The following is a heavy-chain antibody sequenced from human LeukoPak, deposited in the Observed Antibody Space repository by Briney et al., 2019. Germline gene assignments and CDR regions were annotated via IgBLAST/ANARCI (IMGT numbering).Heavy chain of an antibody. V-gene: IGHV1-18*01. J-gene: IGHJ4*02. CDR1: GYTFTSYG. D-gene: IGHD1-1*01. Sequence: ASVKVSCKASGYTFTSYGISWVRQAPGQGLEWMGWISAYNGNTNYAQKLQGRVTMTTDTSTCTAYMELRSLRSDDTAVYYCARDTSLERPSKLDYWGQGTLVTVSS. CDR2: ISAYNGNT. CDR3: ARDTSLERPSKLDY.